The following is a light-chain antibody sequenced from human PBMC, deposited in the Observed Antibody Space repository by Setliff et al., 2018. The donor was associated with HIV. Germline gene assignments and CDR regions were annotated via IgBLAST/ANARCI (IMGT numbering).Light chain of an antibody. V-gene: IGLV2-14*03. CDR2: DVT. J-gene: IGLJ1*01. CDR3: SSYTANRKFV. Sequence: QSALTQPASVSGSPGQSITISCTGTSSEVGSYDFVSWYQQHPGKVPKPLIYDVTGRNSGVSHRFSGSKSGNPASRTISGLPAENGAVYYCSSYTANRKFVFGPGTKVTV. CDR1: SSEVGSYDF.